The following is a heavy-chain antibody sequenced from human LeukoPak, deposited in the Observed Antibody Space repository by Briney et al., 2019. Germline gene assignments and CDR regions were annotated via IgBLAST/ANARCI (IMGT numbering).Heavy chain of an antibody. CDR2: IIPIFGTA. D-gene: IGHD6-19*01. Sequence: SVKVSCKASGGTCSSYAISWVRQAPGQGLEWMGGIIPIFGTANYAQKFQGRVTITADESTSTAYMELSSLRSEDTAVYYCARGRISGWNYFDYWGQGTLVNVSS. CDR3: ARGRISGWNYFDY. J-gene: IGHJ4*02. V-gene: IGHV1-69*13. CDR1: GGTCSSYA.